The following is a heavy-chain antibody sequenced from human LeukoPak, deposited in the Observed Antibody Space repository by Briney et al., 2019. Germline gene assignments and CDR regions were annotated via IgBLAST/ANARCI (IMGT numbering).Heavy chain of an antibody. Sequence: GASVKVSCKASGGTFSSYAISWVRQAPGQGLEWMGGIIPIFGTANYAQKFQGRVTITADESTSTAYMELSSLRSEDTAVYYCAREMGYCSSTSCYATFDYWGQGTLVTVSS. J-gene: IGHJ4*02. CDR1: GGTFSSYA. V-gene: IGHV1-69*13. CDR2: IIPIFGTA. CDR3: AREMGYCSSTSCYATFDY. D-gene: IGHD2-2*01.